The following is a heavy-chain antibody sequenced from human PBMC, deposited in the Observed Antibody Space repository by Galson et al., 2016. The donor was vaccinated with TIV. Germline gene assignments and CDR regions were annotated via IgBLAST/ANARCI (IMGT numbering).Heavy chain of an antibody. CDR2: VTGRSRST. CDR3: ARTTPPPVSSYGWNDAFDF. J-gene: IGHJ3*01. V-gene: IGHV3-23*01. D-gene: IGHD5-18*01. CDR1: GFTFSGYA. Sequence: SLRLSCAASGFTFSGYAMSWVRQAPGKGLEWVSVVTGRSRSTHYADSVRGRFTISRDNSRNTLSLQMNSLRVEDTGVYFCARTTPPPVSSYGWNDAFDFWGQGTIVTVSS.